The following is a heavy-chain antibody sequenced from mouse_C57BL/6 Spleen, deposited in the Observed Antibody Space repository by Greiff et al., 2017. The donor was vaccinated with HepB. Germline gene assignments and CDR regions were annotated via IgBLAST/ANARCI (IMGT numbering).Heavy chain of an antibody. D-gene: IGHD2-3*01. CDR2: INPSTGGT. CDR1: GYSFTGYY. CDR3: ARDDYLDY. J-gene: IGHJ2*01. Sequence: EVQLQQSGPELVKPGASVKISCKASGYSFTGYYMNWVKQSPEKSLEWIGEINPSTGGTTYNQKFKAKATLTVDKSSSTAYMQLKRLTSEDSAVYYCARDDYLDYWGQGTTLTVSS. V-gene: IGHV1-42*01.